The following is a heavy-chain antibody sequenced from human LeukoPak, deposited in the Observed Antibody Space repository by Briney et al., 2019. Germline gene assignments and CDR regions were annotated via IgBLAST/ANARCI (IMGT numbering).Heavy chain of an antibody. CDR2: MNPNSGNT. V-gene: IGHV1-8*01. J-gene: IGHJ5*02. D-gene: IGHD3-10*01. Sequence: ASVKVSCQASGYTFTSYDINWVRQATGQGLEWMGWMNPNSGNTGYAQRFQGRVTMTRNTSISTAYMELSSLRSEDTAVYYCARGRGVIVNWFDPWGQGTLVTVSS. CDR1: GYTFTSYD. CDR3: ARGRGVIVNWFDP.